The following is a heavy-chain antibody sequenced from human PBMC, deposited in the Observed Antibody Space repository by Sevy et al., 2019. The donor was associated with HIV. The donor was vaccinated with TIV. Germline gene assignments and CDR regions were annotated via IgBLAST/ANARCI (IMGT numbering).Heavy chain of an antibody. V-gene: IGHV4-34*01. CDR2: VNHSGST. J-gene: IGHJ4*02. CDR1: GGSFSGYY. D-gene: IGHD3-10*01. Sequence: SETLSLICAVYGGSFSGYYWSWIRQPPGKGLEWIGEVNHSGSTIYNPSLKSRVTISVDTSKNQFSLRLSSVTAADTAVYYCARVEGSAMVRGYFDYRGQGTLVTVSS. CDR3: ARVEGSAMVRGYFDY.